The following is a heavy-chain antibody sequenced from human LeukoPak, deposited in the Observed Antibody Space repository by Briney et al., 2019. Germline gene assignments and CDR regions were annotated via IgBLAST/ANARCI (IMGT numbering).Heavy chain of an antibody. CDR1: GYTLTGYY. CDR2: INPNSGGT. J-gene: IGHJ4*02. CDR3: ARNYDILTGLFPGY. V-gene: IGHV1-2*02. Sequence: ASVKVSCKASGYTLTGYYMHWVRQAPGQGLEWMGWINPNSGGTNYAQKFQGRVTMTRDTSISTAYMELSRLRSDDTAVYYCARNYDILTGLFPGYWGQGTPVTVSS. D-gene: IGHD3-9*01.